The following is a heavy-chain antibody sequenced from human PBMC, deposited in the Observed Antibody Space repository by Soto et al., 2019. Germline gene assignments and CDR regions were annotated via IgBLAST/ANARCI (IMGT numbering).Heavy chain of an antibody. D-gene: IGHD3-3*01. Sequence: GGSLRLSCAASGFTFSNAWMNWVRQAPGKGLEWVGRIKSKTDGGTTDYAAPVNGRFTISRDDSKDTLYLQMNSLKTEDTAVYYCTTLTTSDYDFWSGYLRYYYYYGMDVWGQGTTVTVSS. CDR1: GFTFSNAW. J-gene: IGHJ6*02. V-gene: IGHV3-15*07. CDR3: TTLTTSDYDFWSGYLRYYYYYGMDV. CDR2: IKSKTDGGTT.